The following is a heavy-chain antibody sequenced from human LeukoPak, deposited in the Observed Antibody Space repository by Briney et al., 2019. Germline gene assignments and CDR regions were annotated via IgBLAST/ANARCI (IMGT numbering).Heavy chain of an antibody. Sequence: SETLSLTCTVSGGSISSGSYYWGWLRQPPGKGLEWIVSIYYSGSTYYNPSLKSRVTISVDTSKNQFSLTLSSVTAADTAVYYCARDGKEGGYNYDYGGQGTLVTVSS. CDR3: ARDGKEGGYNYDY. D-gene: IGHD5-24*01. CDR1: GGSISSGSYY. J-gene: IGHJ4*02. V-gene: IGHV4-39*07. CDR2: IYYSGST.